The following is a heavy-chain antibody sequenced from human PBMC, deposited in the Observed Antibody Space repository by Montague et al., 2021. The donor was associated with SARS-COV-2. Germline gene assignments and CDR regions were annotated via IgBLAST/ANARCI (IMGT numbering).Heavy chain of an antibody. D-gene: IGHD5-24*01. CDR1: GGSISSDY. J-gene: IGHJ5*02. CDR2: IYYRGTT. CDR3: AREDRWNWFDP. V-gene: IGHV4-59*01. Sequence: SETLSLTCSVSGGSISSDYWSWIRQSPGKGLEWIVYIYYRGTTNYNPSLKSRVTFSVDTSKNQFSLKLISVTAADTAVYFCAREDRWNWFDPWGQGVLVTVSS.